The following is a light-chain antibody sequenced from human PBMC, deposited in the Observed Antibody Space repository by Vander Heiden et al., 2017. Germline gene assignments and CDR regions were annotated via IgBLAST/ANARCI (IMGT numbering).Light chain of an antibody. Sequence: QTVVTQDPSFSVSPGGTVTLTCGLSSGSVSTRYYPSWYQQTPGQAPRTLIYSTNSRSSGVPDRFSGSILGNKAALTITGAQADDESDYYCVLYMGSGTWVFGGGTKLTVL. J-gene: IGLJ3*02. CDR1: SGSVSTRYY. CDR3: VLYMGSGTWV. CDR2: STN. V-gene: IGLV8-61*01.